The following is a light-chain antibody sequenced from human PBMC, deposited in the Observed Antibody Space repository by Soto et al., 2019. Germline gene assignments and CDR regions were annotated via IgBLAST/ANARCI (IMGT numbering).Light chain of an antibody. CDR1: SSDVGGYNY. CDR3: NSYTSSSTDVL. CDR2: DVS. Sequence: QSALTQPASVSGSPGQSITISCSGSSSDVGGYNYVSWYQQHPGKAPKLMIYDVSNRPSGVSNRFSGSKSGNTASLTISGLQAEAEADYYCNSYTSSSTDVLFGGGTQLTVL. J-gene: IGLJ2*01. V-gene: IGLV2-14*01.